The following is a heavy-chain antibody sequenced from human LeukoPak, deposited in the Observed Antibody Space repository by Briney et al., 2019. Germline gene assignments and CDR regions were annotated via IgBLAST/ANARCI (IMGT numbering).Heavy chain of an antibody. CDR2: ISSSSITI. CDR1: GFTFSSYS. Sequence: GGSLRLSCAASGFTFSSYSMNWVRQAPGKGLEWVPCISSSSITIYYADSVKGRFTISRDNAKNSLYLQMNSLRAEDTAVYYCATFPSGSYSAYWGQGTLVTVSS. D-gene: IGHD1-26*01. CDR3: ATFPSGSYSAY. V-gene: IGHV3-48*01. J-gene: IGHJ4*02.